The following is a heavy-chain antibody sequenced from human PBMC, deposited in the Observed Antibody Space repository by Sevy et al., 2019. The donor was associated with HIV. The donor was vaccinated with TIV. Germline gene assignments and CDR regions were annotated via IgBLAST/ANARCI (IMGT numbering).Heavy chain of an antibody. J-gene: IGHJ4*02. CDR2: VNSDGSST. V-gene: IGHV3-74*01. CDR1: GFTFSSYW. Sequence: GGCLRLSCAASGFTFSSYWMHWVRQAPGKGLVWVSRVNSDGSSTSYADSVKGRFTISRVNAKNTLYLQMNSLRAEDTAVHYCARGAAAGTFDYWGQGTLVTVSS. CDR3: ARGAAAGTFDY. D-gene: IGHD6-13*01.